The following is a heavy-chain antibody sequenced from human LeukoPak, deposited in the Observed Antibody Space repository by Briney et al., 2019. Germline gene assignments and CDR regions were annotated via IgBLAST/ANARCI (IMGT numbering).Heavy chain of an antibody. CDR3: ARRLDV. CDR2: IYYSGST. V-gene: IGHV4-59*12. J-gene: IGHJ6*02. CDR1: GGSISSYY. Sequence: SETLSLTCTVSGGSISSYYWSWIRQPPGKGLEWIGYIYYSGSTNYNPSLKSRVTISVDTSKNQFSLKLTSVTAADTAVYYCARRLDVWGQGTTVTVSS.